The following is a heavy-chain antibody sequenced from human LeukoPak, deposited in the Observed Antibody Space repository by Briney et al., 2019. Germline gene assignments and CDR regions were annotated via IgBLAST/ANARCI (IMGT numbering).Heavy chain of an antibody. CDR1: GYTFTGYY. Sequence: ASVKVSCKASGYTFTGYYMHWVRQAPGQGLEWMGWINPNSGGTNYAQKCQGRVTMTRDTSISTAYMELSRLRSDDTAVYYCARVIAVAGTKYYGMDVWGQRTTVTVSS. D-gene: IGHD6-19*01. J-gene: IGHJ6*02. V-gene: IGHV1-2*02. CDR3: ARVIAVAGTKYYGMDV. CDR2: INPNSGGT.